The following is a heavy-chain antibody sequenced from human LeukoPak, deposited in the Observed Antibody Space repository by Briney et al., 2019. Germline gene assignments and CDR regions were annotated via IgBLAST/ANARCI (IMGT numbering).Heavy chain of an antibody. CDR2: ISYDGNNK. V-gene: IGHV3-30*04. CDR1: GFTFSTYA. Sequence: GGSLRLSCAASGFTFSTYAMHWVRQAPGKGLEWVAVISYDGNNKYYADSVKGRFTISRDNSKNTLYLQMNSLRAEDTAVYYCAEAGGSGSNYYYYYMDVWGKGTTVTISS. J-gene: IGHJ6*03. CDR3: AEAGGSGSNYYYYYMDV. D-gene: IGHD3-10*01.